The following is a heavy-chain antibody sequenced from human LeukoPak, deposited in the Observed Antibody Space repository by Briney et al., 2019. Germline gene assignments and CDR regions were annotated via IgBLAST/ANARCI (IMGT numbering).Heavy chain of an antibody. CDR3: ARRYDILTYFDY. J-gene: IGHJ4*02. D-gene: IGHD3-9*01. V-gene: IGHV4-34*01. Sequence: SETLSLTCAVYGGSFSGYYWSWIRQPPGKGLEWIGEINHSGSTNYNPSLKSRVTISVDTSKNQFSLKLSSVTAADTAVYYCARRYDILTYFDYWGQGTLVTVSS. CDR2: INHSGST. CDR1: GGSFSGYY.